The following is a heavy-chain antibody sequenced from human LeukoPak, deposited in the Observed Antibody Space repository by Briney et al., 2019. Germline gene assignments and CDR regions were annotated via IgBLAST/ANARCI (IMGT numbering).Heavy chain of an antibody. D-gene: IGHD6-13*01. CDR3: ARAGYSSNWRSFDN. CDR2: ISSSSSTI. J-gene: IGHJ4*02. Sequence: GGSLRLSCAASGFTFSSYNMNWVRQAPGKGLEWVSYISSSSSTIYYADSVKGRFTISRDNAKNSLYLQMNSLRAEGTAVYYCARAGYSSNWRSFDNWGQGTLVTVSS. V-gene: IGHV3-48*01. CDR1: GFTFSSYN.